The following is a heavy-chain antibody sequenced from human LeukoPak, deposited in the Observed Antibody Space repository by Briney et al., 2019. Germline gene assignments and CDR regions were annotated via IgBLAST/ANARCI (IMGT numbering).Heavy chain of an antibody. J-gene: IGHJ4*02. CDR1: GFTFSSYA. CDR2: ISGSGGST. CDR3: AREGPVVRGSEVDY. Sequence: PGGSLRLSCAASGFTFSSYAMSWVRQAPGKGLEWVSAISGSGGSTYYADSVKGRFTISRDNAKNSLYLQLNSLRDEDTAVYYCAREGPVVRGSEVDYWGQGTLVTVSS. V-gene: IGHV3-23*01. D-gene: IGHD4-23*01.